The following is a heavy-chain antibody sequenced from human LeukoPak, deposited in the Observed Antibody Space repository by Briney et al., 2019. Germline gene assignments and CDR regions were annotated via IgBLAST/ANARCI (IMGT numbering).Heavy chain of an antibody. V-gene: IGHV1-2*02. CDR2: INPNSGGT. J-gene: IGHJ3*02. CDR1: GYTFTSYG. Sequence: ASVKVSCKASGYTFTSYGISWVRQAPGQGLEWMGWINPNSGGTNYAQKFQGRVTMTRDTSISTAYMELSRLRSDDTAVYYCARNPRRDAFDIWGQGTMVTVSS. CDR3: ARNPRRDAFDI.